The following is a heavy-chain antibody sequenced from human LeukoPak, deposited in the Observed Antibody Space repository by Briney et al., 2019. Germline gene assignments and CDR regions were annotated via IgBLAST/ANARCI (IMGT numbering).Heavy chain of an antibody. Sequence: ASGTVSCKASGYTFTGYYMHWVRQAPGQGLEWMGWINPNSGGTNYAQKFQGRVTMTRDTSIATAYMELSRLRSDDTAVYYCARDQGEMATIPDYWGQGTLVTVSS. CDR1: GYTFTGYY. D-gene: IGHD5-24*01. CDR2: INPNSGGT. J-gene: IGHJ4*02. V-gene: IGHV1-2*02. CDR3: ARDQGEMATIPDY.